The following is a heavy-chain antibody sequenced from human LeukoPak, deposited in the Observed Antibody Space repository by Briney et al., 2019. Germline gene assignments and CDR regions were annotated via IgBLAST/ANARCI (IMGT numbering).Heavy chain of an antibody. D-gene: IGHD2-15*01. CDR2: ISASNGNT. V-gene: IGHV1-18*01. J-gene: IGHJ4*02. CDR3: ARGRAVVVIAAPAY. Sequence: ASVKVSCKASGYTFTNYGVSWVRQAPGQGLEWMGWISASNGNTNYAQNLQGRITMTTDTSTNTAYMELRSLRSDDTAAYYCARGRAVVVIAAPAYWGQGTLVTVSS. CDR1: GYTFTNYG.